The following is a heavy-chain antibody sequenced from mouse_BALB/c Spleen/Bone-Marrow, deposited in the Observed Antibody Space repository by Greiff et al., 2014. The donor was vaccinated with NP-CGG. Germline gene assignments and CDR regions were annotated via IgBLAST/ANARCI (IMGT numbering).Heavy chain of an antibody. Sequence: EVQLQQSGAELVKPGASVKLSCTASGFNIKDTYMHWVKQRPEQGLEWIGRIDPASGNTKFDPKFQGKATIASDTSSNTAYLQLSSLTSEDTAVYYCAADYYVSSYGFAYWGQGTLVTVSA. CDR3: AADYYVSSYGFAY. D-gene: IGHD1-1*01. CDR2: IDPASGNT. V-gene: IGHV14-3*02. CDR1: GFNIKDTY. J-gene: IGHJ3*01.